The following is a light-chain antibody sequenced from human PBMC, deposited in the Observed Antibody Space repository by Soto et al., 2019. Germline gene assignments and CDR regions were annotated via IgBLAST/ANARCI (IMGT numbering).Light chain of an antibody. CDR3: QQSYSTPPCT. CDR2: AAS. V-gene: IGKV1-39*01. Sequence: DIQMTQSPSSLSASVGDRVTITCRASQSISSYLNWYQQKPGKAPKLLIYAASSLQSGVPSRFSGSGYGTDFTLTISSLQPEDFATYYCQQSYSTPPCTFGQGTKLEIK. J-gene: IGKJ2*02. CDR1: QSISSY.